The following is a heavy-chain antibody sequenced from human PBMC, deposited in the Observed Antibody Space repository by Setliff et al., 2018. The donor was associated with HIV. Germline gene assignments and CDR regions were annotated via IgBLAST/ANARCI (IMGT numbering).Heavy chain of an antibody. V-gene: IGHV5-51*01. CDR1: GYTFTNYW. CDR3: ARAPRSPLRWRDNLLSSSSFFMDV. J-gene: IGHJ6*03. D-gene: IGHD2-21*01. Sequence: PGESLKISCKGSGYTFTNYWIAWVRQMPGKGLEWMGIIYPGDSDTRYSPSFQGQVTFSADKSISAVYLQWDSLKASDSAIYYCARAPRSPLRWRDNLLSSSSFFMDVWGKGTTVTVSS. CDR2: IYPGDSDT.